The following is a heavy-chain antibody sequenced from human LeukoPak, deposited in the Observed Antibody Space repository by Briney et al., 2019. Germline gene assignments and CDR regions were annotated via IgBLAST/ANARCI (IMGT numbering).Heavy chain of an antibody. CDR3: ARQNSGGYYYYMDV. V-gene: IGHV2-70*11. CDR1: GFSLSTSGMC. CDR2: IDWDDDK. J-gene: IGHJ6*03. Sequence: SGPALVKPTQTLTLTCTFSGFSLSTSGMCVSWIRQPPGKALEWLARIDWDDDKYYSTSLKTRLTISKDTSKNQVVLTMTNMDPVDTATYYCARQNSGGYYYYMDVWGKGTTVTDSS. D-gene: IGHD2/OR15-2a*01.